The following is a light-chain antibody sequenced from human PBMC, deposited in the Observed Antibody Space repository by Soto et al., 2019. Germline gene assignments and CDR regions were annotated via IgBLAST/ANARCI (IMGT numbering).Light chain of an antibody. CDR2: GAS. CDR3: QHYGSSPPWT. CDR1: QTVGSSY. Sequence: DIVLTQSPATLSLSPGDRATLSCRASQTVGSSYLAWYQQKPGQAPRLFIYGASSRATGVPDRFGGSGSGTDFTLTISRLEPEDFAVYYCQHYGSSPPWTFGQGTKVDFK. J-gene: IGKJ1*01. V-gene: IGKV3-20*01.